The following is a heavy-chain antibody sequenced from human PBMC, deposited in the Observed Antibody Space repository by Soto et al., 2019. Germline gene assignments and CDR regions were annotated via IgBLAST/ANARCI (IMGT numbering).Heavy chain of an antibody. CDR3: ARRNVGAPYVDYYYGMDV. J-gene: IGHJ6*02. Sequence: SETLSLTCTVSGGSISSYYWSWIRQPPGKGLEWIGYIYYSGSTNYNPSLKSRVTISVDTSKNQFSLKLSSVTAADTAVYYCARRNVGAPYVDYYYGMDVWGQGTTVTVSS. D-gene: IGHD1-26*01. CDR1: GGSISSYY. V-gene: IGHV4-59*08. CDR2: IYYSGST.